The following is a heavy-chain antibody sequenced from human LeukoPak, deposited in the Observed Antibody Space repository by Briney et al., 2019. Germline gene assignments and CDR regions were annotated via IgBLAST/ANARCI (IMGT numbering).Heavy chain of an antibody. CDR3: ARGHRFGGSGSYFDY. Sequence: EASVKVPCKASAGTFSSYAISWVRQAPGQGLEWMGRIIPIFGTANYAQKFQGRVTITADKSTSTAYMELSSLRSEDTAVYYCARGHRFGGSGSYFDYWGQGTLVTVSS. CDR2: IIPIFGTA. V-gene: IGHV1-69*06. J-gene: IGHJ4*02. D-gene: IGHD3-10*01. CDR1: AGTFSSYA.